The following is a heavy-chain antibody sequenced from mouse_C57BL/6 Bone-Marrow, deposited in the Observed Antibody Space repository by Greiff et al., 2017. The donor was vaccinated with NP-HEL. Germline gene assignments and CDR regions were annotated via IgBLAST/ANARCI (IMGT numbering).Heavy chain of an antibody. Sequence: EVQLVESGPGLVKPSQSLSLTCSVTGYSITSGYYWNWIRQFPGNKLAWMGYISYDGSNHHNPSPKNPTSITRDTSKNQFFLKLNAVTTEDTATYYCASRGLAYWGQGTLVTVSA. V-gene: IGHV3-6*01. CDR3: ASRGLAY. CDR2: ISYDGSN. D-gene: IGHD3-1*01. J-gene: IGHJ3*01. CDR1: GYSITSGYY.